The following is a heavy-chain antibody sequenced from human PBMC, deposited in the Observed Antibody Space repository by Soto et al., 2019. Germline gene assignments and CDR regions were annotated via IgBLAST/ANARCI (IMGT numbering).Heavy chain of an antibody. V-gene: IGHV5-10-1*04. D-gene: IGHD3-10*01. Sequence: GESLKISCKASGYSFTTYWIGWVRQMPGKGLEWMGMIYPSDSYTNYSPSFQGQVTISVDKSISTAYLQWSSLKASDTAMYYCARSQDYYGSGSYYIIAFDIWGQGTMVTVSS. J-gene: IGHJ3*02. CDR2: IYPSDSYT. CDR3: ARSQDYYGSGSYYIIAFDI. CDR1: GYSFTTYW.